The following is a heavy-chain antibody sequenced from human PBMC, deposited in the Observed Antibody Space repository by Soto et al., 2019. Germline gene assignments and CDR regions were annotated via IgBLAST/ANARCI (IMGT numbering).Heavy chain of an antibody. J-gene: IGHJ6*02. Sequence: PSETLSLTCTVSGCSISGYYWSWIRQHPGKGLEWIGYMYNTGSTVYNPSFKSRVTISVDTSKSQFSLRLNSVTAADTAVYYCARDLWGYCGTDCYPLDVWGQGTTVTVS. CDR3: ARDLWGYCGTDCYPLDV. CDR1: GCSISGYY. CDR2: MYNTGST. D-gene: IGHD2-21*02. V-gene: IGHV4-59*01.